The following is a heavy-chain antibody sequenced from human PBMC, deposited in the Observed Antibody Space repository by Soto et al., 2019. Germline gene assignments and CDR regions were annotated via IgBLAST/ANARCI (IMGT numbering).Heavy chain of an antibody. V-gene: IGHV3-33*01. Sequence: GPLRLSCAASVFTFSSYGMHWVRQAPGKGLEWVAVIWYDGSNKYYADSVKGRFTISRDNSKNTLYLQMNSLRAEDTAVYYCARENTMVRGVIRGLYYYYGMDVWGQGTTVTVSS. CDR1: VFTFSSYG. J-gene: IGHJ6*02. D-gene: IGHD3-10*01. CDR3: ARENTMVRGVIRGLYYYYGMDV. CDR2: IWYDGSNK.